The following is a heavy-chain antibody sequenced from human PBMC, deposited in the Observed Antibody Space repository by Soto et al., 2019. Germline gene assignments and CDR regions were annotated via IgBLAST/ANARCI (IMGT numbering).Heavy chain of an antibody. J-gene: IGHJ4*02. Sequence: QLQLQESGSGLVKPSQTLSLTCAVSGGSISSGGYSWSWIRQPPGKGLEWIGYIYHSGSTYYNPSLKSRVTISVDRSKNQFSLKLSSVTAADPAVYYCARGAGFGNCISTSCYYGEETPAGYYFDYWGQGTLVTVSS. D-gene: IGHD2-2*01. CDR2: IYHSGST. CDR1: GGSISSGGYS. V-gene: IGHV4-30-2*01. CDR3: ARGAGFGNCISTSCYYGEETPAGYYFDY.